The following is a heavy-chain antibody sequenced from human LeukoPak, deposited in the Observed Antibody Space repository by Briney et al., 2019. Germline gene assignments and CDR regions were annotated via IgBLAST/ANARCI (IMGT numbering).Heavy chain of an antibody. CDR2: VSRSGGST. CDR3: AKPGTTD. CDR1: GFTFSSYD. V-gene: IGHV3-23*01. Sequence: GGSLRLSCAASGFTFSSYDMSWVRQAPGKGLEWVAGVSRSGGSTYYADSVKGRFTISRDNSKNTLWLQMNSLRDEDTAVYHCAKPGTTDWGQGTLVTVSS. J-gene: IGHJ4*02. D-gene: IGHD1-1*01.